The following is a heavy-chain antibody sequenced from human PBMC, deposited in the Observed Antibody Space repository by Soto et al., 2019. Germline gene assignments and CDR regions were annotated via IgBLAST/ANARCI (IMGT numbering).Heavy chain of an antibody. V-gene: IGHV3-21*01. CDR3: ARRGIHVNIWFDP. D-gene: IGHD6-13*01. CDR2: ISSSSSYI. J-gene: IGHJ5*02. Sequence: GGSLRLSCAASGFTFSSYSMNWVRQAPGKGLEWVSSISSSSSYIYYADSVKGRFTISRDNAKNSLYLQMNSLRAADTAVYYCARRGIHVNIWFDPWGQGTLVTVSS. CDR1: GFTFSSYS.